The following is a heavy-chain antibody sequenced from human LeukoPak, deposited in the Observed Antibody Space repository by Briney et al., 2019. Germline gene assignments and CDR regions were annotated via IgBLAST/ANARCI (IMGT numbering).Heavy chain of an antibody. Sequence: GGSLRLSCAASGFTFSSYGMSWVRQAPGKGLEWVSAISGSGGSTYYADSVKGRFTISRDNSKNTLYLQMNSLRAEDTAVYYCAKDPYDILTGYYQGAFDIWGQGTMVTVSS. J-gene: IGHJ3*02. D-gene: IGHD3-9*01. CDR3: AKDPYDILTGYYQGAFDI. CDR1: GFTFSSYG. CDR2: ISGSGGST. V-gene: IGHV3-23*01.